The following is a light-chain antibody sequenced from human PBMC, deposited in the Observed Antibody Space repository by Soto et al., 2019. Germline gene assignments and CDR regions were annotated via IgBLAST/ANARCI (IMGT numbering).Light chain of an antibody. V-gene: IGKV3-11*01. J-gene: IGKJ2*02. Sequence: EIVLTQSPATLSLSPGDRATLSCRASQSVYNYLAWYQQKPGQAPSLLIYAASIRATGIPARFSGSGSGTDFTLTISSLEPEDFAVYYCQQRREWPRTFGQGTKLEIK. CDR3: QQRREWPRT. CDR2: AAS. CDR1: QSVYNY.